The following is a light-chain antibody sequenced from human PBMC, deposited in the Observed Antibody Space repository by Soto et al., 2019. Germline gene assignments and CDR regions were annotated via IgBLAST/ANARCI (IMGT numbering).Light chain of an antibody. V-gene: IGLV2-14*01. J-gene: IGLJ1*01. Sequence: SALTQPASVSGSPGQSITISCTGTSSDVGAYSYVSWYQQHPGKAPKLMIYEVSNRPSGVSNRFSGSKSGNTASLTISGLQAEDEADYYCSSYTTTNTYVFGTGTKVTVL. CDR2: EVS. CDR1: SSDVGAYSY. CDR3: SSYTTTNTYV.